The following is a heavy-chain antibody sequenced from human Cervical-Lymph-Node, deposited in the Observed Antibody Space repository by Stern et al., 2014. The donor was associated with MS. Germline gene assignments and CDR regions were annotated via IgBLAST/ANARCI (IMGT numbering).Heavy chain of an antibody. CDR1: GFSVSPNF. J-gene: IGHJ4*02. CDR2: MYSRSGT. Sequence: VQLVESGGGLLQPGGSLRLSCAASGFSVSPNFMSWVRQAPGKGLEWVSLMYSRSGTNYADSVKGRFTIARDSSKNTLYLQMSDLRAEDTAVYYCARKTDTAVGGDYWGPGTLVTVSS. CDR3: ARKTDTAVGGDY. V-gene: IGHV3-53*01. D-gene: IGHD5-18*01.